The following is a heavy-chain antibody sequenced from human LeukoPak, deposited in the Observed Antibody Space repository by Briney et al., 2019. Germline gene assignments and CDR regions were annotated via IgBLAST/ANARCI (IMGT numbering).Heavy chain of an antibody. CDR2: IYYSGST. CDR3: ARDVVRMGFDY. Sequence: SETLSLTCTVSGGSISSYYWSWIRQPPGKGLEWIGYIYYSGSTNYNPSLKSRVTISVDTSKNQFSLKLSSVTAADTAVYYCARDVVRMGFDYWGQGTLVTVSS. CDR1: GGSISSYY. D-gene: IGHD2-15*01. V-gene: IGHV4-59*01. J-gene: IGHJ4*02.